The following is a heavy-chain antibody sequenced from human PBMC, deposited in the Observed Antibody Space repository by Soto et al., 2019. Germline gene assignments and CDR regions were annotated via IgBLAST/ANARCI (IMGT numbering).Heavy chain of an antibody. CDR1: GFTFSSYA. V-gene: IGHV3-23*01. CDR2: ISGSGGST. Sequence: GGSLRLSCAASGFTFSSYAMSWVRQAPGKGLEWVSAISGSGGSTYYADSVKGRFTISRDNSKNTLYLQMNSLRAEDTTVYYCAKDPRQDSSQRYYYYYMDVWGKGTTVTVSS. CDR3: AKDPRQDSSQRYYYYYMDV. J-gene: IGHJ6*03. D-gene: IGHD6-25*01.